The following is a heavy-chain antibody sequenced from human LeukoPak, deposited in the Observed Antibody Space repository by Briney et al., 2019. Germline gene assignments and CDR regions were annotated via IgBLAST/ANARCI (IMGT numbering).Heavy chain of an antibody. CDR2: IYSGGST. CDR3: ASISSYYDSSGFRHFDY. CDR1: GFTLRSNH. D-gene: IGHD3-22*01. V-gene: IGHV3-53*04. J-gene: IGHJ4*02. Sequence: GSLRLSFSASGFTLRSNHIDWVRQAPGKGLEGVSGIYSGGSTYYADSVKGRFTISRHNSKNTLYLQMNSLRAEDTAVYYCASISSYYDSSGFRHFDYWGQGTLVTVSS.